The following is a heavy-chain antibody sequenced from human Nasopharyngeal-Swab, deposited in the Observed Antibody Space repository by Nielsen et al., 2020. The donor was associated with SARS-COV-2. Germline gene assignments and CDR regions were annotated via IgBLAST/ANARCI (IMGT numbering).Heavy chain of an antibody. Sequence: ASVKVSCKASGYTFTSYGISWVRQAPGQGLEWMGWISAYNGNTNYAQKLQGRVTMTTDTSTSTAYMELRSLRSEDTAVYYCAREGSTGSYGRYFDYWGQGTLVTVSS. CDR1: GYTFTSYG. V-gene: IGHV1-18*01. D-gene: IGHD1-26*01. CDR3: AREGSTGSYGRYFDY. CDR2: ISAYNGNT. J-gene: IGHJ4*02.